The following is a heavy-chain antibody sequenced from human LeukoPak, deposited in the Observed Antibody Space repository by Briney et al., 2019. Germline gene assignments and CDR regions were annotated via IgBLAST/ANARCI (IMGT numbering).Heavy chain of an antibody. J-gene: IGHJ5*02. D-gene: IGHD4-11*01. CDR2: ISYDGSNK. CDR3: ASMTTVTT. Sequence: GGSLRLSCAASGFTFSSYAMHWVRQAPGKGLEWVAVISYDGSNKYYADSVKGRFTISRDNSKNTLYLQMNGLRAEDTAVYYCASMTTVTTWGQGTLVTVSS. CDR1: GFTFSSYA. V-gene: IGHV3-30*04.